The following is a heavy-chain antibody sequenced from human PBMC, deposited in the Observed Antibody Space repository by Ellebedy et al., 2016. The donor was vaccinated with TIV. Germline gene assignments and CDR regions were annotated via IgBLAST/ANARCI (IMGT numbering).Heavy chain of an antibody. D-gene: IGHD3-3*01. J-gene: IGHJ6*02. CDR3: ARESYDFWTGSQFDYSYYGMDV. Sequence: ASVKVSCKASGYTFTSYTMSWVRQAPGQGLEWMGWINTNTGSPTYAQGFTGRFVFSLDTSVTTAYLQISSLKAEDTAVYYCARESYDFWTGSQFDYSYYGMDVWGQGTTVTVSS. CDR1: GYTFTSYT. CDR2: INTNTGSP. V-gene: IGHV7-4-1*02.